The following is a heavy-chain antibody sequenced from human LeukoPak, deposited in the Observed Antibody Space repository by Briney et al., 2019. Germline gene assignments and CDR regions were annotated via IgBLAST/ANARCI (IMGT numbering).Heavy chain of an antibody. Sequence: PSETLSLTCAVYGGSFSGYYWSWIRQPPGKGLEWIGEINHSGSTNYNPSLKSRVTISVDTSKNQFSLKLSSVTAADTAVYYCARDSAGWFEYYFDYWGQGTLVTVSS. CDR1: GGSFSGYY. V-gene: IGHV4-34*01. CDR3: ARDSAGWFEYYFDY. D-gene: IGHD3-10*01. J-gene: IGHJ4*02. CDR2: INHSGST.